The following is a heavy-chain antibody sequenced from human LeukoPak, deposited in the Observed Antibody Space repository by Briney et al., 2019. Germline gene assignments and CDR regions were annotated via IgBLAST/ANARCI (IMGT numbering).Heavy chain of an antibody. D-gene: IGHD2-15*01. Sequence: SVKVSCKASGGTFSNYAISWVRQAPGQGLEWMGGIIPIFGTAHYAQNFQGRVTITADESTSTAYMELSSLRSEDTAVYYCARTIGYYYYMDVWGKGTTVTVSS. CDR1: GGTFSNYA. V-gene: IGHV1-69*13. J-gene: IGHJ6*03. CDR3: ARTIGYYYYMDV. CDR2: IIPIFGTA.